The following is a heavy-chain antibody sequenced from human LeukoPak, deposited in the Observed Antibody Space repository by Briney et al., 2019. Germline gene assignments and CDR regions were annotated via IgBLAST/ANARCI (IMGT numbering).Heavy chain of an antibody. CDR1: GFTFSSYA. D-gene: IGHD1-26*01. J-gene: IGHJ4*02. V-gene: IGHV3-23*01. Sequence: GGSLRLSCAASGFTFSSYAMSWVRQAPGKGLEWVSAISGSGGSTYYADSVKGRFTISRDNAKNSLYLQMNSLRAEDTAVYYCARREGALDYWGQGTLVTVSS. CDR2: ISGSGGST. CDR3: ARREGALDY.